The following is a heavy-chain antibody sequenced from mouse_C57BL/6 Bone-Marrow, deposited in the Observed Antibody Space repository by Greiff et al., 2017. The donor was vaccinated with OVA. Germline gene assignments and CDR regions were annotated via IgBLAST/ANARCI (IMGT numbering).Heavy chain of an antibody. Sequence: EVQGVESGGGLVQPGGSLKLSCAASGFTFSDYGMAWVRQAPRKGPEWVAFISNLAYSIYYAETVTGRFTISRENAKNTLYLEMSSLRSEDTAMYYCARAYGSTMFAYWGQGTLVTVSA. J-gene: IGHJ3*01. V-gene: IGHV5-15*01. D-gene: IGHD1-1*01. CDR3: ARAYGSTMFAY. CDR2: ISNLAYSI. CDR1: GFTFSDYG.